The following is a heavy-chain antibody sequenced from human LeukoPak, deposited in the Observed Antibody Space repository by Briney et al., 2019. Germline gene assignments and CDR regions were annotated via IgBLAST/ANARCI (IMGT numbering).Heavy chain of an antibody. CDR3: ARDPGVTSYYMDV. CDR1: HYTFTSYG. Sequence: GASVKVSCKAPHYTFTSYGISWVRQAPGQGLEWVGWISPYSGNTNSAQKLQGRVTMTTDTSTSTAYMELRSLRSDDTAVYYCARDPGVTSYYMDVWGKGTTVTVSS. V-gene: IGHV1-18*01. CDR2: ISPYSGNT. J-gene: IGHJ6*03. D-gene: IGHD2-21*02.